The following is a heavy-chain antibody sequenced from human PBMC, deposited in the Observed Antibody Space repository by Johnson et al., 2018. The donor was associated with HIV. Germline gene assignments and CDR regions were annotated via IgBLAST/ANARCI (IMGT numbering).Heavy chain of an antibody. D-gene: IGHD3-22*01. CDR1: GFTFSSYG. Sequence: VQLLESGGGVVQPGRSLRLSCAASGFTFSSYGMHWVRQAPGKGLEWVAVIWYDGSNKFYADSVKGRFTISRDKSKKTLNLQMNSLRAEDTAVYYCAKGGIYYYDSSENAFDNWGQGTMVTVSS. J-gene: IGHJ3*02. CDR2: IWYDGSNK. CDR3: AKGGIYYYDSSENAFDN. V-gene: IGHV3-33*03.